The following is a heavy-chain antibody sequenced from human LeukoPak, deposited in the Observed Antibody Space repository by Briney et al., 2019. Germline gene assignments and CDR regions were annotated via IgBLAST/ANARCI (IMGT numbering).Heavy chain of an antibody. V-gene: IGHV3-33*01. Sequence: GGSLTLSCAASGFSFSTYGMHWIRQAPGKGLEWVALIWNAGTNTYYADSVKGRFTISRDNSKNTLYLQMNRLRAEDTAVYYCAGDTPPGGDYYFDYWGQGTLVIVSS. CDR2: IWNAGTNT. D-gene: IGHD3-16*01. CDR1: GFSFSTYG. CDR3: AGDTPPGGDYYFDY. J-gene: IGHJ4*02.